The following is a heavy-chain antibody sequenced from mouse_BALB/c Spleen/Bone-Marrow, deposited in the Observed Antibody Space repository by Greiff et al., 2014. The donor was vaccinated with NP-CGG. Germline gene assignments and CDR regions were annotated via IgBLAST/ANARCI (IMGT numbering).Heavy chain of an antibody. J-gene: IGHJ2*01. Sequence: QVQLQQSGAELVKPGTSVKLSCKASGYTFTTYYMYWVKQRPGQGLEWIGEINPNNGGTNFKERFKSKATLTVDKSSSTAYMQLGSQTSEDSAVYYCTRGRAWDFDYWGQGTPLTVSS. D-gene: IGHD4-1*01. CDR2: INPNNGGT. CDR1: GYTFTTYY. V-gene: IGHV1S81*02. CDR3: TRGRAWDFDY.